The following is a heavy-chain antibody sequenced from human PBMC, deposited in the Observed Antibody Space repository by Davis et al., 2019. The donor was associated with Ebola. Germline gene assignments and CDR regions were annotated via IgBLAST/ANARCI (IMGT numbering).Heavy chain of an antibody. J-gene: IGHJ4*02. Sequence: ASVKVSCKASGYTFTSYDINWVRQATGQGLEWMGWMNPNSGNTGYAQKFQGRVTMTRNTSISTAYMELRSLRSDDTAVYYCARDRWIQLWLKDYWGQGTLVTVSS. CDR3: ARDRWIQLWLKDY. CDR1: GYTFTSYD. CDR2: MNPNSGNT. D-gene: IGHD5-18*01. V-gene: IGHV1-8*01.